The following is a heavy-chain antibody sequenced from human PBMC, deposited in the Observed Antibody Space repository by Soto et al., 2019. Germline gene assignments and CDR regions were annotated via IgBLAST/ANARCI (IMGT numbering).Heavy chain of an antibody. V-gene: IGHV3-11*01. D-gene: IGHD3-16*02. Sequence: HLEESGGGLVEPGGSLRLTCVGSGVDFRGSYMNWIRQAPGKGLEWISYISDTGRTIHYADSVKGRFVISRDNSRDSLYLKMNDLRADDTAIYYCAGFKEGKIVGLRWLDPWGQGTRVTVSS. CDR3: AGFKEGKIVGLRWLDP. CDR1: GVDFRGSY. CDR2: ISDTGRTI. J-gene: IGHJ5*02.